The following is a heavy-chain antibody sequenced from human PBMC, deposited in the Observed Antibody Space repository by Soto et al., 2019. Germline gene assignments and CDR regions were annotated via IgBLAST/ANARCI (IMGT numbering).Heavy chain of an antibody. CDR1: GYTFTSYG. J-gene: IGHJ4*02. D-gene: IGHD3-9*01. CDR2: ISAYTGNT. V-gene: IGHV1-18*01. CDR3: ARAYDILTASLPSFDY. Sequence: GASVKVSCKASGYTFTSYGISCVRQAPGQGLEWMGWISAYTGNTNYAQKLQGRVTMTTDTSTSTAYMELRSLRSDDTAVYYCARAYDILTASLPSFDYWGQGTLVTVS.